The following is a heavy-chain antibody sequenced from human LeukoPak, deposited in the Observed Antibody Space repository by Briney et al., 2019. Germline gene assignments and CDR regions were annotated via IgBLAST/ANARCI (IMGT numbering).Heavy chain of an antibody. CDR2: INPNSGGT. CDR3: ARVAYDYVWGSYRIFDY. Sequence: GASVKVSCKXSGYTFTGYYMHWVRQAPGQGLEWMGRINPNSGGTNYSQKFQGRVTMTRGTSISTAYMELSRLRSDDTAVYYCARVAYDYVWGSYRIFDYWGQGTLVTVSS. D-gene: IGHD3-16*02. J-gene: IGHJ4*02. CDR1: GYTFTGYY. V-gene: IGHV1-2*06.